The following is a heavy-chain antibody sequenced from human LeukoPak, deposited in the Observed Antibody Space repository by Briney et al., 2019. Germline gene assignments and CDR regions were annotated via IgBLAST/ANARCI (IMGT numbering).Heavy chain of an antibody. CDR1: GDSVSSNSAA. V-gene: IGHV6-1*01. CDR2: TYYGSKWYN. CDR3: ARDSRYGDYELDAFDI. Sequence: SQTLSLTCAISGDSVSSNSAAWNWIRQSPSRGLEWLGRTYYGSKWYNDYAVSVKSRITINPDTSKNQFSLQLNPVTPEDTAVYYCARDSRYGDYELDAFDIWGQGTMVTVSS. D-gene: IGHD4-17*01. J-gene: IGHJ3*02.